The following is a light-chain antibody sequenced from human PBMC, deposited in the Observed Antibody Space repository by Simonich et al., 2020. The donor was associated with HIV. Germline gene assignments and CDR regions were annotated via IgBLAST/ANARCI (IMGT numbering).Light chain of an antibody. V-gene: IGKV2-28*01. CDR1: QSLLHSNGYNY. Sequence: EIVMTQSPLSLPVTPGEPASISCRSSQSLLHSNGYNYLDWYLQKPGQSPQLLIYLNSNRASGVPDRFSGSGSGTDFTLKISRVEAEDVGVYYCMQALQTPYTFGQGTKLEI. CDR2: LNS. J-gene: IGKJ2*01. CDR3: MQALQTPYT.